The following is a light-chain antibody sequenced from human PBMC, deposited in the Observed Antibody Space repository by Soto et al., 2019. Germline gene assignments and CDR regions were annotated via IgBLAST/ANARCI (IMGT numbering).Light chain of an antibody. Sequence: EIVMTQSPATLSVSPGERATLCCRASQRISINLAWYQQKPGQAPRLLIYGASTRATGIPARFSGSGSETEFTLTISSLQSEDSAVYYCQHYNNWPPYTFGQGTKLDIK. J-gene: IGKJ2*01. CDR3: QHYNNWPPYT. CDR1: QRISIN. CDR2: GAS. V-gene: IGKV3-15*01.